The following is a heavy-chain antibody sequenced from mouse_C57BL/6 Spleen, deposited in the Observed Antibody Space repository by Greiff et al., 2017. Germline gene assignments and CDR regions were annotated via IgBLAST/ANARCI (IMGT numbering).Heavy chain of an antibody. CDR3: ARGDSNYGY. J-gene: IGHJ3*01. CDR1: GYAFTNYL. CDR2: INPGSGGT. Sequence: QVQLKQSGAELVRPGTSVKVSCKASGYAFTNYLIEWVKQRPGQGLEWIGVINPGSGGTNYNEKFKGKATLTADKSSSTAYMQLSSLTSEDSAVYFCARGDSNYGYWGQGTLVTVSA. D-gene: IGHD2-5*01. V-gene: IGHV1-54*01.